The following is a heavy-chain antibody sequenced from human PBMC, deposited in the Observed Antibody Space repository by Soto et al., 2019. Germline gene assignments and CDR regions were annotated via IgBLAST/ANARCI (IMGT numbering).Heavy chain of an antibody. V-gene: IGHV1-69*08. CDR2: IIPILGIA. D-gene: IGHD2-21*01. CDR3: AREEKLWGRDWFDP. Sequence: QVQLVQSGAEVKKPGSSVKVSCKASGGTFSSYTISWVRQAPGQGLEWMGRIIPILGIANYAQKFQGRVTITADKSTSTAYMELSSLRSEDTAVYYCAREEKLWGRDWFDPWGQGTLVTVSS. J-gene: IGHJ5*02. CDR1: GGTFSSYT.